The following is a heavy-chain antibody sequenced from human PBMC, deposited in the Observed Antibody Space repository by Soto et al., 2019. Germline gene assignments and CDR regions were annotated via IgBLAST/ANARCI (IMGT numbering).Heavy chain of an antibody. D-gene: IGHD3-3*01. J-gene: IGHJ6*02. V-gene: IGHV1-69*05. CDR2: IIPIFGTA. CDR1: GGTFSSYA. CDR3: ARGTRVLRFLEWSPGDYGMDV. Sequence: SVKVSCKASGGTFSSYAISWVRQAPGQGLEWMGGIIPIFGTANYAQKFQGRVTMTRDTSTSTVYMELSSLRSEDTAVYYCARGTRVLRFLEWSPGDYGMDVWGQGTTVTV.